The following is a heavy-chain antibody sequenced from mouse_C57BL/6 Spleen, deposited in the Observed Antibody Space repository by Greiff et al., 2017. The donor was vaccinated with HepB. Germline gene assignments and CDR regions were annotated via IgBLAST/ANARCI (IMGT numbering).Heavy chain of an antibody. CDR2: ISYDGSN. Sequence: EVQLQESGPGLVKPSQSLSLTCSVTGYSITSGYYWNWIRQFPGNKLEWMGYISYDGSNNYNPSLKNRISITRDTSKNQFFLKLNSVTTEDTATYYCARNYGSGGYFDVWGTGTTVTVSS. V-gene: IGHV3-6*01. CDR3: ARNYGSGGYFDV. CDR1: GYSITSGYY. D-gene: IGHD1-1*01. J-gene: IGHJ1*03.